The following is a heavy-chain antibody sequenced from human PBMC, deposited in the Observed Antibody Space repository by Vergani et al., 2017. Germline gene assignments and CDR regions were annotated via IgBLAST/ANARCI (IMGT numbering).Heavy chain of an antibody. CDR3: AKSPNFNNRPTDY. CDR1: GFIFSSHA. CDR2: ISGSGAST. J-gene: IGHJ4*02. V-gene: IGHV3-23*04. Sequence: EVQLEESGGGLVLPGRSLRLSCVASGFIFSSHAMTWVRQAPGKGLEWVSTISGSGASTYYADSVKGRFSISRDNSKNTLLLQMNSLRAKDTAVYYCAKSPNFNNRPTDYWGQGTLVTVSS. D-gene: IGHD1/OR15-1a*01.